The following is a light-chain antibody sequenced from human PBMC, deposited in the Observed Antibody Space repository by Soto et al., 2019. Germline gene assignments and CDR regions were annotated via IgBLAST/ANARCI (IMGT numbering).Light chain of an antibody. CDR3: GAWDGSVSVVL. V-gene: IGLV1-51*01. CDR2: DSD. J-gene: IGLJ2*01. Sequence: QSVLTQPPSVSAAPGQKVTISCSGSSVNIGSNYVSWYQHIPGTAPKLVIYDSDKRPSEIPDRFSGSKSGTSATLDITGLQTGDEADYYCGAWDGSVSVVLFGGGTKLTVL. CDR1: SVNIGSNY.